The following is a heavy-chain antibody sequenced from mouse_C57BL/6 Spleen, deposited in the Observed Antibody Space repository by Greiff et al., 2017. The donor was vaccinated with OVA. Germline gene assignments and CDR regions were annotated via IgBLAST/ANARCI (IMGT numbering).Heavy chain of an antibody. CDR1: GYTFTGYW. D-gene: IGHD2-4*01. V-gene: IGHV1-9*01. CDR3: ARPIYYDYDGYWYFDV. J-gene: IGHJ1*03. Sequence: LVESGAELLKPGASVKLSCKATGYTFTGYWIEWVKQRPGHGLEWIGEILPGSGSTNYNEKFKGKATFTADTSSNTAYMQLSSLTTEDSAIYYCARPIYYDYDGYWYFDVWGTGTTVTVSS. CDR2: ILPGSGST.